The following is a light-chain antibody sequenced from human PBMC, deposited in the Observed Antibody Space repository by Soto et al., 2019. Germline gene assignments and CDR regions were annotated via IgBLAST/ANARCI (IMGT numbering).Light chain of an antibody. V-gene: IGLV2-14*01. CDR3: SSYTTSSNRV. J-gene: IGLJ1*01. Sequence: QSALTQPASVSGSPGQSITISCTGTSSDIGAYNYVSWYQQHPGEAPKLLIYEVTYRPSGVSDRFSGSKSAYTASLTISGLQPEDEADYYCSSYTTSSNRVFGNGTKVTVL. CDR1: SSDIGAYNY. CDR2: EVT.